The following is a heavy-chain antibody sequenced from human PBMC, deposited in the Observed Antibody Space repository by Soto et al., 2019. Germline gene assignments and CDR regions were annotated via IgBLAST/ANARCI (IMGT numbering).Heavy chain of an antibody. D-gene: IGHD2-2*01. Sequence: EVQVVESGGGLVQPGGSLRLSCAASGFSVTNNYMNWVRQAPGKGLEWVSIIDIGGNTYYADSVKDRFTISRDNSRNTLSLPMDSLRAEDTAVYYCARGRGSTGYLGREHSFDYWGQGTLVTVS. CDR3: ARGRGSTGYLGREHSFDY. J-gene: IGHJ4*02. CDR2: IDIGGNT. V-gene: IGHV3-66*01. CDR1: GFSVTNNY.